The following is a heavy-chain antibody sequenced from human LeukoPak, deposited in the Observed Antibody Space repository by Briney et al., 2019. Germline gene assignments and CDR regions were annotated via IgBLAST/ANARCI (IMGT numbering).Heavy chain of an antibody. Sequence: GGSLRLSCAASGFTFSSYEMSWVRQAPGKELEWVSYISSSGSTIYYADSVKGRFTISRDNAKNSLYLQMNSLRAEDTAVYYCARDRRYGYYFDYWGQGILVTVSS. CDR3: ARDRRYGYYFDY. CDR1: GFTFSSYE. V-gene: IGHV3-48*03. D-gene: IGHD5-18*01. CDR2: ISSSGSTI. J-gene: IGHJ4*02.